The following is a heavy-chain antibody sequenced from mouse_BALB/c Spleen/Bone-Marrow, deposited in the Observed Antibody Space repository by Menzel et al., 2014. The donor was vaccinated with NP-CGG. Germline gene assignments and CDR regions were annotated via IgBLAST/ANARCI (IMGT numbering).Heavy chain of an antibody. CDR2: INPSTGNT. V-gene: IGHV1-7*01. CDR3: ARGNYEAMDY. CDR1: GYTFTNYW. J-gene: IGHJ4*01. D-gene: IGHD2-1*01. Sequence: QVQLQQSGAELAKPGASVKMSCKASGYTFTNYWMHWVKQRPGQGLEWIGYINPSTGNTEYNQKFKDKATLTADKSSNTAFVQLSSLTSEDSAVYFCARGNYEAMDYWGQGTSVTVSS.